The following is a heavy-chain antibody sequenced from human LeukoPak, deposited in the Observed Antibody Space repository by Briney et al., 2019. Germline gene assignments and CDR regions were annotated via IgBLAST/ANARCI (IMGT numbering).Heavy chain of an antibody. Sequence: PSETLSLTCTVSGGSISSYYWSWIRQPPGKGLEWIGSIYYSGSTYYNPSLKSRVTISVDTSKNQFSLKLSSVTAADTAVYYCARHSSGYYYFDYWGQGTLVTVSS. D-gene: IGHD3-22*01. V-gene: IGHV4-59*05. J-gene: IGHJ4*02. CDR3: ARHSSGYYYFDY. CDR2: IYYSGST. CDR1: GGSISSYY.